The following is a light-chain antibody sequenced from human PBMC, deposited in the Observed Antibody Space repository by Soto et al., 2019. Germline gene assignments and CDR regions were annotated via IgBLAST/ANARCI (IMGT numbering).Light chain of an antibody. V-gene: IGKV1-39*01. CDR3: QQSYSTPTWT. Sequence: DIQMTQSPYIVSASVGDRVTITCRASQTISSWLAWYQQRPGKAPILLIYAASSLQSGVPSRFSGSGSGTDFTLTISSLQPEDFATYYCQQSYSTPTWTFGQGTKVDIK. J-gene: IGKJ1*01. CDR2: AAS. CDR1: QTISSW.